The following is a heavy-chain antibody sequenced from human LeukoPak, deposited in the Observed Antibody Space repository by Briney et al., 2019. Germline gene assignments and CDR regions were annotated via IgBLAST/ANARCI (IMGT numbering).Heavy chain of an antibody. V-gene: IGHV3-23*01. CDR1: GFTFSTYG. J-gene: IGHJ4*02. Sequence: PGGSLRLSCAASGFTFSTYGMSRVRQAPGKGLEWVSVITGSGGHTVYADSVKGRFTISRDNSKNMLYLQMDSLRTEDMAVYYCAKDGGDISSYYDSSGYYFDFDYWGQGTLVTVSS. CDR3: AKDGGDISSYYDSSGYYFDFDY. D-gene: IGHD3-22*01. CDR2: ITGSGGHT.